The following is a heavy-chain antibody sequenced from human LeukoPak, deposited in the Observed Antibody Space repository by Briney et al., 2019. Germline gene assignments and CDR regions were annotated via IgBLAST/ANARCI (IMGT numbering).Heavy chain of an antibody. CDR1: GFTVSDYY. J-gene: IGHJ4*02. D-gene: IGHD6-13*01. CDR2: VYSGGST. Sequence: GGSLRLSCEASGFTVSDYYMNWVRQAPGKGLEWVSVVYSGGSTYHADSVKGRFTISRDKTKNTVFLQMNSLRAEDMAVYYCARDLGSSHDFWGQGTLVTVSS. CDR3: ARDLGSSHDF. V-gene: IGHV3-53*01.